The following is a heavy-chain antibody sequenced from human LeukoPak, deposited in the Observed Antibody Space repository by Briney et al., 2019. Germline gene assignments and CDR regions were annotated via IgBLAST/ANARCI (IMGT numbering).Heavy chain of an antibody. CDR3: TRVGGYQLPKFDY. CDR2: ISSSSSTI. D-gene: IGHD2-2*01. J-gene: IGHJ4*02. V-gene: IGHV3-48*02. CDR1: GFNFNTYA. Sequence: GGSLRLSCAASGFNFNTYAMNWVRQAPGKGLEWISYISSSSSTIYYANSVKGRFSISRDNAKNSVYLEMNSPGDEDTAVYYCTRVGGYQLPKFDYWGRGTLVTVSS.